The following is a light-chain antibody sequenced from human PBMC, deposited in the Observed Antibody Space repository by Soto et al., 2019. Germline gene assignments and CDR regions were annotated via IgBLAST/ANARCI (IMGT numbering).Light chain of an antibody. CDR1: SSDVGGYNY. CDR2: EVS. J-gene: IGLJ2*01. V-gene: IGLV2-8*01. Sequence: QSALTQPPSASGSPGQSVTISCTGTSSDVGGYNYVSWYQQHPGKAPKLMISEVSTRPSGVPHRFSVSKSGNTASLTVSGLQAEDEDYYCCSSFAGSNNVVFGGGTKLTVL. CDR3: SSFAGSNNVV.